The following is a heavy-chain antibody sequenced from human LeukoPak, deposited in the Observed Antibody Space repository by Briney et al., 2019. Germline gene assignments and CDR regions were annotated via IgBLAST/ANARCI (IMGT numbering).Heavy chain of an antibody. D-gene: IGHD3-3*01. J-gene: IGHJ4*02. V-gene: IGHV3-30*04. CDR3: ARGGAQSPPYYDFWSGHFDY. CDR2: ISYDGSNK. Sequence: SGGFLRLSCAASGFTFSSYAMHRVRQAPGKGLEWVAVISYDGSNKYYADSVKGRFTISRDNSKNTLYLQMNSLRAEDTAVYYCARGGAQSPPYYDFWSGHFDYWGQGTLVTVSS. CDR1: GFTFSSYA.